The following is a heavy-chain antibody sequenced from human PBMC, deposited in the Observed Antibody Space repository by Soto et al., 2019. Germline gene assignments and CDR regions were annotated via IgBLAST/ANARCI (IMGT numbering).Heavy chain of an antibody. CDR3: ALIVVATIHFDY. Sequence: QITLKESGPTLVKPTQTLTLTCTFSGFSLSTSGVGVGWIRQPPGKALEWLALIYWDDDKRYSPSLKSRLTITKDTCKNQVVLTMTNMDPVDTATYYCALIVVATIHFDYWGQGTLVTVSS. CDR2: IYWDDDK. D-gene: IGHD5-12*01. V-gene: IGHV2-5*02. J-gene: IGHJ4*02. CDR1: GFSLSTSGVG.